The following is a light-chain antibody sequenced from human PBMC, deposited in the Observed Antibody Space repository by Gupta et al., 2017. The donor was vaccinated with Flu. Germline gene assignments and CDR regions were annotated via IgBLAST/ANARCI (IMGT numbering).Light chain of an antibody. V-gene: IGKV1-5*03. Sequence: PSTLSASVGDRVTITCRASQNINSWLAWYQQKPGKAPKFLIYKASSLQSGVPSRFSGSGSGTQFTLTISSLQPDDYATYYCQQYEAYPLTFGGGTKVEIK. J-gene: IGKJ4*01. CDR2: KAS. CDR3: QQYEAYPLT. CDR1: QNINSW.